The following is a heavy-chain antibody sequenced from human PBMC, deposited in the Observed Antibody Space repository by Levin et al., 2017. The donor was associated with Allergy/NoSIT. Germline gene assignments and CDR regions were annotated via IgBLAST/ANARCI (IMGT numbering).Heavy chain of an antibody. CDR3: ARSVSGIQLWSHFDY. V-gene: IGHV4-31*03. Sequence: SQTLSLTCTVSGGSICSGGYYCSWIRQHPGKVLEWIGYIYYSGSTYYNPSLKSRVTISVDTSKNQFSLKLSSVTAADTAVYYCARSVSGIQLWSHFDYWGQGTLVTVSS. CDR1: GGSICSGGYY. CDR2: IYYSGST. J-gene: IGHJ4*02. D-gene: IGHD5-18*01.